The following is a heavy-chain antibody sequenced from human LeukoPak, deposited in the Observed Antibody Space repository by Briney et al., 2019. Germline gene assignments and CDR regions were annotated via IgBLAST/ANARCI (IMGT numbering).Heavy chain of an antibody. V-gene: IGHV4-39*01. D-gene: IGHD6-13*01. J-gene: IGHJ4*02. CDR2: IYYSGST. CDR1: GGSISSSSYY. CDR3: ARQGTYSSSSFDY. Sequence: SETLSLTCTVSGGSISSSSYYWGWIRQPPGKGLEWIGSIYYSGSTYYNPSLKSRVTISVDTSKNQFSLKLSSVTAADTAVYYCARQGTYSSSSFDYWGQGNLVTVSS.